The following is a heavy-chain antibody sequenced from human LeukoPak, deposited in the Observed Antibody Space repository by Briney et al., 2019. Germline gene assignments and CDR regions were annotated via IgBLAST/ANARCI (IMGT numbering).Heavy chain of an antibody. Sequence: SETLSLTCTVSGGSMSSYYWSWVRQPPGKGLEWIGNINYSGSTNYHSSLKSRVTMSIDTAKNVFSLTLSSVTAEDTAVYNCAGWVWTVSRDEYFENWGQGTLVTVSS. CDR3: AGWVWTVSRDEYFEN. D-gene: IGHD3/OR15-3a*01. V-gene: IGHV4-59*01. J-gene: IGHJ1*01. CDR1: GGSMSSYY. CDR2: INYSGST.